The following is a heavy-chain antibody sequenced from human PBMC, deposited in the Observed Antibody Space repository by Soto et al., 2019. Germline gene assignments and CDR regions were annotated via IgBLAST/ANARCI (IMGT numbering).Heavy chain of an antibody. CDR1: GFTFGSIG. CDR3: VKDGYHATCDV. J-gene: IGHJ3*01. D-gene: IGHD5-12*01. CDR2: MSSDGNNQ. V-gene: IGHV3-30*02. Sequence: AGGSLRLSGATCGFTFGSIGIHWVRQPPGKRLEWVALMSSDGNNQYYGDSVKGRFNISRDNSKNTLYLQMNSLRPDDTAVYYCVKDGYHATCDVLGQGTMVTVSS.